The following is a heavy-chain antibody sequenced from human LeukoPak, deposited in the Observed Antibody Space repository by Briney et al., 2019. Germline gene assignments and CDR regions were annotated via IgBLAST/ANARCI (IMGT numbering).Heavy chain of an antibody. CDR3: ARSAGYSSGWLTYDAFDI. CDR1: GFTFSSYD. D-gene: IGHD6-19*01. J-gene: IGHJ3*02. V-gene: IGHV3-13*01. Sequence: PGGSLRPSCAASGFTFSSYDMHWVRQATGKGLEWVSAIGTAGDTYYPGSVKGRFTISRENAKNSLYLQMNSLRAGDTAVYYCARSAGYSSGWLTYDAFDIWGQGTMVTVSS. CDR2: IGTAGDT.